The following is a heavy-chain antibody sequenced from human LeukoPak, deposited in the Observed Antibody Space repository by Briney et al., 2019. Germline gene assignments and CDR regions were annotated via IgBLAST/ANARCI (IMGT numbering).Heavy chain of an antibody. D-gene: IGHD3-3*01. CDR3: ARERFWSGYFQYYYGMDV. V-gene: IGHV7-4-1*02. CDR2: INTNTGNP. Sequence: ASVKVSCKASGYTFTSYAMNWVRQAPGQGLEWMGWINTNTGNPTYALGFTGRFVFSLDTSVSTAYLQISSLKAEDTAVYYCARERFWSGYFQYYYGMDVWGQGTTVTVSS. J-gene: IGHJ6*02. CDR1: GYTFTSYA.